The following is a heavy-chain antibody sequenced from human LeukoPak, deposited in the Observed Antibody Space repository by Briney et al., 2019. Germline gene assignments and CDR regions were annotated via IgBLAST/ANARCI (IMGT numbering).Heavy chain of an antibody. CDR1: GGSFSSYY. V-gene: IGHV4-59*08. CDR2: IYYSGST. Sequence: SETLSLTCTVSGGSFSSYYWSWIRQPPGKGLEWIGYIYYSGSTNYNPSLKSRVTISVDTSKNQFSLKLSSVTAADTAVYYCARYGSAPYDAFDIWGQGTMVTVSS. CDR3: ARYGSAPYDAFDI. D-gene: IGHD3-10*01. J-gene: IGHJ3*02.